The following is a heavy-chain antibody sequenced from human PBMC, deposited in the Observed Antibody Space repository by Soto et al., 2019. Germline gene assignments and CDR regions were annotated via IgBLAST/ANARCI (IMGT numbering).Heavy chain of an antibody. D-gene: IGHD2-15*01. V-gene: IGHV4-34*01. CDR2: INHSGST. CDR3: ARGMHCSGGSCYVQDYYYYYMDV. CDR1: GGSFSGYY. J-gene: IGHJ6*03. Sequence: SETLSLTCAVYGGSFSGYYWTWIRQPPGKGLEWIGEINHSGSTNYNPSLKSRVTISVDTSKNQFSLKLSSVTAADTAVYYCARGMHCSGGSCYVQDYYYYYMDVWGKXTTVTVSS.